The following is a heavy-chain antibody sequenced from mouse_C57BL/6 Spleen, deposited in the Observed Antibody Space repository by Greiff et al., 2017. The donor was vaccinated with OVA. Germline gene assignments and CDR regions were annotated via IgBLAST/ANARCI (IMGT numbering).Heavy chain of an antibody. D-gene: IGHD3-3*01. CDR1: GYAFSSSW. V-gene: IGHV1-82*01. J-gene: IGHJ3*01. CDR2: IYPGDGDT. CDR3: AREGDDIPVFAY. Sequence: VQLQQSGPELVKPGASVKISCKASGYAFSSSWMNWVKQRPGKGLEWIGRIYPGDGDTNYNGKFKGKATLTADKSSSTAYMQLSSLTSEDSAVYFCAREGDDIPVFAYWGKGTLVTVSA.